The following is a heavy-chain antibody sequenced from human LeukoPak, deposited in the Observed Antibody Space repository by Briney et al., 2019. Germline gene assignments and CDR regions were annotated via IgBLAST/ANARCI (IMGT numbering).Heavy chain of an antibody. J-gene: IGHJ4*02. CDR3: ARAPNYDILTGYPDY. CDR1: GFTFSDYY. Sequence: PGGSLRLSCAAPGFTFSDYYMSWIRQAPGKGLEWVSAISGSGGSTYYADSVKGRFTISRDNSKNTLYLQMNSLRAEDTAVYYCARAPNYDILTGYPDYWGQGTLVTVSS. D-gene: IGHD3-9*01. CDR2: ISGSGGST. V-gene: IGHV3-23*01.